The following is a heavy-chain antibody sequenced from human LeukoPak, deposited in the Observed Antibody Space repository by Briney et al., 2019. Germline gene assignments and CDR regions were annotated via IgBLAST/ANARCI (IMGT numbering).Heavy chain of an antibody. Sequence: ASVKVSCKASGYTFTSYDINWVRQAPGKGLEWMGGFDPEDGETIYAQKFQGRVTMTEDTSTDTAYTELSSLRSEDTAVYYCATAPPVPRWVDWGQGTLVTVSS. D-gene: IGHD5-24*01. CDR2: FDPEDGET. V-gene: IGHV1-24*01. J-gene: IGHJ4*02. CDR3: ATAPPVPRWVD. CDR1: GYTFTSYD.